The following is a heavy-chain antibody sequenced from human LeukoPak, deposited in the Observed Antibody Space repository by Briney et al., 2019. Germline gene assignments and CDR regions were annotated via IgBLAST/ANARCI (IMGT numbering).Heavy chain of an antibody. CDR1: GFTFSGSA. CDR3: TRHESGYCSSTSCLNWFDP. V-gene: IGHV3-73*01. J-gene: IGHJ5*02. D-gene: IGHD2-2*01. Sequence: PGGSLRPSCAASGFTFSGSAMHWVRQASGKGLEWVGRIRSKANSYATAYAASVKGRFTISRDDSKNTAYLQMNSLKTEDTAVYYCTRHESGYCSSTSCLNWFDPWGQGTLVTVSS. CDR2: IRSKANSYAT.